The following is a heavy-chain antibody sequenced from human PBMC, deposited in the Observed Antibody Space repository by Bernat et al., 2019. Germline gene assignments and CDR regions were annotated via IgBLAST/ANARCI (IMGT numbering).Heavy chain of an antibody. Sequence: QVQLVQSGAEVKKPGSSVKVSCKASGGTFSSYAISWVRQAPGQGLEWMGGIIPIFGTANYAQKFRGRVTITADKSTSTAYMELSSLRSEDTAVYYCARDQEGSSGGYYGMDVWGQWTTVTVSS. CDR3: ARDQEGSSGGYYGMDV. CDR1: GGTFSSYA. J-gene: IGHJ6*02. V-gene: IGHV1-69*06. D-gene: IGHD2-15*01. CDR2: IIPIFGTA.